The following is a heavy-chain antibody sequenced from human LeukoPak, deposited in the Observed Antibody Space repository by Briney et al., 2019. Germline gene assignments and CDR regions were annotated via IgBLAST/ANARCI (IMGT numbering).Heavy chain of an antibody. V-gene: IGHV4-59*08. CDR2: IYYSGST. D-gene: IGHD6-13*01. CDR3: ARHSGIAAANWFDP. Sequence: SETLSLTCTVSGGSISSHYWSWIRQPPGKGLEWIGYIYYSGSTNYNPSLKSRVTISVDTSKNQFSLKLSSVTAADTAVYYCARHSGIAAANWFDPWGQGSLVTVSS. CDR1: GGSISSHY. J-gene: IGHJ5*02.